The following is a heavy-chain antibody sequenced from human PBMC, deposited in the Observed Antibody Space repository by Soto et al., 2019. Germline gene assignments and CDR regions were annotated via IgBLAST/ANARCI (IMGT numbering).Heavy chain of an antibody. CDR1: GVTFSSYA. D-gene: IGHD3-22*01. CDR2: IIPIFGTA. J-gene: IGHJ4*02. V-gene: IGHV1-69*06. CDR3: ARDYYDSSGIHYFEY. Sequence: SVKVSCKASGVTFSSYAISWVRQAPGQGLEWMVGIIPIFGTANYAQKFQGRVTITADKSTSTAYMELSSLRSDDTAVYYCARDYYDSSGIHYFEYWGQGTLVTVSS.